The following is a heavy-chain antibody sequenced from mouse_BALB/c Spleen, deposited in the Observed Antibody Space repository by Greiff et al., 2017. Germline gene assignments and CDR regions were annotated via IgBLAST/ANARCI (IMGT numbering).Heavy chain of an antibody. D-gene: IGHD2-4*01. CDR1: GYSITSDYA. J-gene: IGHJ3*01. Sequence: VQLKQSGPGLVKPSQSLSLTCTVTGYSITSDYAWNWIRQFPGNKLEWMGYISYSGSTSYNPSLKSRISITRDTSKNQFFLQLNSVTTEDTATYYCARFDDYDEGAWFAYWGQGTLVTVSA. CDR3: ARFDDYDEGAWFAY. V-gene: IGHV3-2*02. CDR2: ISYSGST.